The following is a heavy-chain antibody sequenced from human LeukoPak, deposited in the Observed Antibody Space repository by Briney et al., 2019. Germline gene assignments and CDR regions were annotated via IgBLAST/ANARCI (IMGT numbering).Heavy chain of an antibody. Sequence: GGSLRLSCAASGFTFSSYSMNWVRQAPGKGLEWVSSISSSSSYIYYADSVKGRFTISRDNAKNSLYLQMNSLRAEDTAVYYCARDLWFGEKNAFDIWGQGTMVTVSS. CDR1: GFTFSSYS. D-gene: IGHD3-10*01. CDR2: ISSSSSYI. V-gene: IGHV3-21*01. J-gene: IGHJ3*02. CDR3: ARDLWFGEKNAFDI.